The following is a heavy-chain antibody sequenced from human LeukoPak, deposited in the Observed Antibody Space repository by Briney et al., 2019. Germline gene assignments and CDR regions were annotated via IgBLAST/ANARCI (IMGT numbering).Heavy chain of an antibody. CDR3: ARDPETERGRDGLDC. Sequence: GGSLRLSCAASGFTFSSYWMSWVRQATGKGLEWMANIKEDGSDKYYMDSVKGRFTISRDNAKNSLYLQMNSLRAGDTAVYFCARDPETERGRDGLDCWGQGTLVTVSS. D-gene: IGHD1-14*01. CDR2: IKEDGSDK. CDR1: GFTFSSYW. J-gene: IGHJ4*02. V-gene: IGHV3-7*01.